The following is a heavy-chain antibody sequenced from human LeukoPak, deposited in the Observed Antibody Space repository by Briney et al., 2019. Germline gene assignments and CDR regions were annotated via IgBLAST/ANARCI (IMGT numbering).Heavy chain of an antibody. V-gene: IGHV4-4*07. J-gene: IGHJ4*02. CDR3: ARDFGSQTPYFFDY. CDR1: GGSFSGYY. D-gene: IGHD3-3*01. Sequence: SETLSLTCAVYGGSFSGYYWSWIRQPAGKGLEWIGRIYTSGSTNYNPSLKSRVTMSVDTSKNQFSLKLSSVTAADTAVYYCARDFGSQTPYFFDYWGQGTLVTVSS. CDR2: IYTSGST.